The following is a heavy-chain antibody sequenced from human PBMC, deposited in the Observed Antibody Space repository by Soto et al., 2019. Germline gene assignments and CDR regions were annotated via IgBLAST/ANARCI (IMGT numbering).Heavy chain of an antibody. D-gene: IGHD3-9*01. CDR2: IIPIFGTA. Sequence: QVQLVQSGAEVKKPGSSVKVSCKASGGTFSSYAISWVRQAPGQGLEWMGGIIPIFGTANYAQKFQGRVTITADESTSTAYMELSRLRSEDTAVYYCARDPLRYFDLPHYYYGMDVWGQGTTVTVSS. V-gene: IGHV1-69*01. CDR1: GGTFSSYA. J-gene: IGHJ6*02. CDR3: ARDPLRYFDLPHYYYGMDV.